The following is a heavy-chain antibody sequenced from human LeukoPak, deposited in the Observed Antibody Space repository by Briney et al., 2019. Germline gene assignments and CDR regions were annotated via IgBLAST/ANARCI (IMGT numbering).Heavy chain of an antibody. D-gene: IGHD4-11*01. CDR2: IIPIFGTA. J-gene: IGHJ6*02. CDR1: GGTFSSYA. V-gene: IGHV1-69*01. Sequence: SVKVSCKASGGTFSSYAISWVRQAPGQGLEWMGGIIPIFGTANYAQKFQGRVTITADESTSTAYMELSSLRSEDTAVYYCARAHDYSNYRYYYYGMDVWGQGATVTVSS. CDR3: ARAHDYSNYRYYYYGMDV.